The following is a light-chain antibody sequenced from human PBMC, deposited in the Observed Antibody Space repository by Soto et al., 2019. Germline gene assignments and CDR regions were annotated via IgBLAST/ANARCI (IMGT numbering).Light chain of an antibody. CDR2: EVS. J-gene: IGLJ3*02. CDR1: SSDVGGYNY. CDR3: GTWDSGLSALWV. V-gene: IGLV2-14*01. Sequence: QSALTQPASVSGSPGQSITISCTGTSSDVGGYNYVSWYQQNPGKAPKLIIYEVSRRPSGIPDRFSGSKSGTSATLGITGLQTGDEADYYCGTWDSGLSALWVFGGGTKLTVL.